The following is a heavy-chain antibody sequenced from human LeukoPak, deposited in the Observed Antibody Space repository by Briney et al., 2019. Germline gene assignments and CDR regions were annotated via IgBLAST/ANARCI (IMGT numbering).Heavy chain of an antibody. CDR1: GGTFSRDP. CDR3: TRDSSSGSGSFAY. J-gene: IGHJ4*02. D-gene: IGHD3-10*01. CDR2: IIPSLSRP. Sequence: ASVKVSCKASGGTFSRDPINWVRQAPGQGLEWVGRIIPSLSRPNYAQKFQGRITFTADKSTSTAYMELGSLTSEDTAVYYCTRDSSSGSGSFAYWDQGTLVTVSS. V-gene: IGHV1-69*04.